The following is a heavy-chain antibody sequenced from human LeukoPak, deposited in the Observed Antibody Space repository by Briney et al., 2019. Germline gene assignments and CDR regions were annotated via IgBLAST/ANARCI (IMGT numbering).Heavy chain of an antibody. D-gene: IGHD5-24*01. CDR3: ARGARAGYNLEPFDY. V-gene: IGHV4-59*08. CDR2: LFFGGST. J-gene: IGHJ4*02. CDR1: GASISTYY. Sequence: SETLSLTCTVSGASISTYYWSWIRQPPGKGLEWIGYLFFGGSTNYNPSLKSRVTISVDTSKNQFSLKLSSVTAADTAVYYCARGARAGYNLEPFDYWGQGTLVTVSS.